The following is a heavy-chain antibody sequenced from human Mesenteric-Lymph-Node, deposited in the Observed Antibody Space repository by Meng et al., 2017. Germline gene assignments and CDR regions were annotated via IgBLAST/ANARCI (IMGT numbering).Heavy chain of an antibody. CDR1: GFTLSSHW. D-gene: IGHD3-10*01. V-gene: IGHV3-74*01. CDR3: ARVPVLLWFGEWTRPYFDY. CDR2: INRDGSST. J-gene: IGHJ4*02. Sequence: GESLKIFCAASGFTLSSHWMHWVRQAPGKGLVWVSRINRDGSSTSYADSVKGRFTISRDNAKNTLCLQMNSLRAEDTAMYYCARVPVLLWFGEWTRPYFDYWGQGTLVTVSS.